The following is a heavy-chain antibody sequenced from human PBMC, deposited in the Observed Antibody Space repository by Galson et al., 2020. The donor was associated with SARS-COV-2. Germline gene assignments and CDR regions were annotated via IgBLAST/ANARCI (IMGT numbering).Heavy chain of an antibody. D-gene: IGHD3-3*01. J-gene: IGHJ6*02. V-gene: IGHV3-23*01. CDR3: AKVRTGFFGYCMDV. CDR2: TGNSGDKT. CDR1: GFTFSNYA. Sequence: GSLRLSCAASGFTFSNYAMNWVRQSPGKGLEWVSGTGNSGDKTYYADSVKGRFSISRDNSKNTLYLQMHSLRAEDTALYYCAKVRTGFFGYCMDVWGQGTTVTVSS.